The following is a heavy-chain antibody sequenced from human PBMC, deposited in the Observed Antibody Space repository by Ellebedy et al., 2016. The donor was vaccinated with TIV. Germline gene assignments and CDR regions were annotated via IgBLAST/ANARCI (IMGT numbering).Heavy chain of an antibody. CDR1: GFTFSRYW. D-gene: IGHD2-2*01. Sequence: GESLKISCTASGFTFSRYWMSWLRQAPGKGLEWVAHIKFDEIEKYHADSVKGRFTISRSNARNSLYLQMNSLRVDDTAVYYCARDTEQVPGGDVFDIWGRGTRVTVSS. CDR2: IKFDEIEK. J-gene: IGHJ3*02. CDR3: ARDTEQVPGGDVFDI. V-gene: IGHV3-7*04.